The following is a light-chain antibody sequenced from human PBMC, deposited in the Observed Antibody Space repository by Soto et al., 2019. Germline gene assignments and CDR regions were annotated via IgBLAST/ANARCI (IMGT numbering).Light chain of an antibody. CDR3: QQYVISVT. Sequence: EIVLTQSPGTLSFSPGERATLSCRASQSVSNSYLAWYQQKPGQAPRLLIYGASNRATGIPERFSGSGSGTDFTLTIGRLEPQDSAMYYCQQYVISVTFGQGTRLEIK. J-gene: IGKJ5*01. CDR1: QSVSNSY. CDR2: GAS. V-gene: IGKV3-20*01.